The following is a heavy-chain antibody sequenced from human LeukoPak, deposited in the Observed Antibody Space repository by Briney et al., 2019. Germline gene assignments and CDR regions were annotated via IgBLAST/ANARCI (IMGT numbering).Heavy chain of an antibody. V-gene: IGHV3-7*04. J-gene: IGHJ4*02. Sequence: SGGSLRLSCAASGFTFSDYYMSWIRQAPGRGLEWVANIHPEGNEKYHVESVKGRFTISRDNTKNLLFLQMNGLRVEDTAVYYCARGDAFSGDHWGQGTLVTVSS. CDR1: GFTFSDYY. CDR2: IHPEGNEK. CDR3: ARGDAFSGDH.